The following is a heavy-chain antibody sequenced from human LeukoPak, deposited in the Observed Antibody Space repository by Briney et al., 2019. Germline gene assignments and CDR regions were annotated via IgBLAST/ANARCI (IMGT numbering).Heavy chain of an antibody. CDR2: IYYSGST. Sequence: SETLSLTCTVSGGSISSSSYYWGWIRQPPGKGLEWIGSIYYSGSTYYNPSLKSRVTISVDTSKNQFSLKLSSVTAADTAVYYCARVRPYSIVVVVAAPFDYWGQGTLVTVSS. CDR1: GGSISSSSYY. J-gene: IGHJ4*02. V-gene: IGHV4-39*07. D-gene: IGHD2-15*01. CDR3: ARVRPYSIVVVVAAPFDY.